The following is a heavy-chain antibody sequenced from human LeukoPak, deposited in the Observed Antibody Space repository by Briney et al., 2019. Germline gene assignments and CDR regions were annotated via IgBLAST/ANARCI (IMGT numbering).Heavy chain of an antibody. CDR3: ATGGFYGSGSGRFYDYYYVDV. CDR1: GYTLTELS. CDR2: FDPEDGET. D-gene: IGHD3-10*01. V-gene: IGHV1-24*01. Sequence: ASVKVSCKVSGYTLTELSMHWVRQAPGKGLEWMGGFDPEDGETIYAQKFQGRVTMTEDTSTDTAYRELSSLRSEDTAVYYGATGGFYGSGSGRFYDYYYVDVWGKGTTVTVSS. J-gene: IGHJ6*03.